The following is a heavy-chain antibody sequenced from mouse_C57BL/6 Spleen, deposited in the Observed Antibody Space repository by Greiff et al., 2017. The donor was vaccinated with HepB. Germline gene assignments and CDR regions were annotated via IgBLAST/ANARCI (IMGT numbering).Heavy chain of an antibody. J-gene: IGHJ3*01. V-gene: IGHV1-62-2*01. CDR1: GYTFTEYT. D-gene: IGHD2-2*01. Sequence: VQLQQSGAELVKPGASVKLSCKASGYTFTEYTIHWVKQRSGQGLEWIGWFYPGSGSIKYNEKFKDKATLTADKSSSTVYMELSRLTSEDSAVYCCARHEDPYGYDGAWFAYWGQGTLVTVSA. CDR3: ARHEDPYGYDGAWFAY. CDR2: FYPGSGSI.